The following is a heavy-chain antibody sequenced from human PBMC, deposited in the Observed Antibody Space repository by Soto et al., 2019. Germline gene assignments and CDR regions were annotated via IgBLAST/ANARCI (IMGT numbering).Heavy chain of an antibody. Sequence: SVKVSCKASGGTFSSYAISWVRQAPGQGREWMGGIIPIFGTANYAQKFQGRVTITADKSTSTAYMELSSLRSEDTAVYYCAGGRWDIGVVPADYYYYGMDVWGQGTTVTVSS. V-gene: IGHV1-69*06. D-gene: IGHD2-2*01. CDR1: GGTFSSYA. CDR3: AGGRWDIGVVPADYYYYGMDV. CDR2: IIPIFGTA. J-gene: IGHJ6*02.